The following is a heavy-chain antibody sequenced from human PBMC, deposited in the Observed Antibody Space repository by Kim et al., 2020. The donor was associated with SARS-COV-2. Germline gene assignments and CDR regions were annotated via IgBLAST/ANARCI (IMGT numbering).Heavy chain of an antibody. V-gene: IGHV3-23*03. Sequence: GGSLRLSCAASGFTFSSYAMSWVRQAPGKGLEWVSVIYSGGSSTYYADSVKGRFTISRDNSKNTLYLQMNSLRAEDTAVYYCAKDWSRGWLGYYYYGMDVWGQGTTVTVSS. J-gene: IGHJ6*02. CDR3: AKDWSRGWLGYYYYGMDV. CDR1: GFTFSSYA. D-gene: IGHD6-19*01. CDR2: IYSGGSST.